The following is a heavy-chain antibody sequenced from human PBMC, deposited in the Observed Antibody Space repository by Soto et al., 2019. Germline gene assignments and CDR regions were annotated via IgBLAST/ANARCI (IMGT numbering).Heavy chain of an antibody. CDR2: IIPILGIA. J-gene: IGHJ3*02. D-gene: IGHD2-15*01. CDR3: AKPGGSGPNHDAFDI. Sequence: QVQLVQSGAEVKKPGSSVKVSCKASGGTFSSYTISWVRQAPGQGLEWMGRIIPILGIANYAQKFQGRVTITADKSTSTAYMELSSLRSEDTAVYYCAKPGGSGPNHDAFDIWGQGTMVTVSS. CDR1: GGTFSSYT. V-gene: IGHV1-69*02.